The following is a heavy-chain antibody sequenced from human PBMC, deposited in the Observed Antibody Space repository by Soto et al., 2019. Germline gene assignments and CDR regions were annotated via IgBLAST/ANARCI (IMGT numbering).Heavy chain of an antibody. CDR3: ARGRYGDY. Sequence: QVNLVQSGAEVRKPGASVKVSCKGSGYTFTSYGIAWVRQAPGQGLEWMGWISAHHDNTNYAQKVQGRVTVTRDTSTLTAYMALRNLRADDTAVYSFARGRYGDYLGQGALVTVSS. V-gene: IGHV1-18*01. D-gene: IGHD1-1*01. J-gene: IGHJ4*02. CDR2: ISAHHDNT. CDR1: GYTFTSYG.